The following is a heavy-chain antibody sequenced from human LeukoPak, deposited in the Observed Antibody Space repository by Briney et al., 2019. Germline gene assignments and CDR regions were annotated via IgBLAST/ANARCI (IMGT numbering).Heavy chain of an antibody. D-gene: IGHD3-22*01. J-gene: IGHJ4*02. Sequence: PGGSLRLSCAASGLTFSSDSMSCVRQAPGKGLEWVANIKQDGGEKYYVDSVKGRFNISRDNAKNSLYLQMDSLRAEETAGYYCARSPTMYYYDSSGYYGEDYWGQGALVTVSS. CDR3: ARSPTMYYYDSSGYYGEDY. V-gene: IGHV3-7*01. CDR2: IKQDGGEK. CDR1: GLTFSSDS.